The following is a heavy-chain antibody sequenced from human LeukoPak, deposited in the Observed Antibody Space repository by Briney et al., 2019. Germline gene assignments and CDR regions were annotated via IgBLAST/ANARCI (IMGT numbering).Heavy chain of an antibody. CDR2: INTDGSST. Sequence: GGSLRLSCAASGFTFSSYWVHWVRQAPGKGLVWVSRINTDGSSTSYADSVKGRFTISRDNAKNTVYLQMNSLRAEDTAVYYCAKDRSGSYSQGLDYWGQGTLVTVSS. CDR1: GFTFSSYW. V-gene: IGHV3-74*01. CDR3: AKDRSGSYSQGLDY. J-gene: IGHJ4*02. D-gene: IGHD1-26*01.